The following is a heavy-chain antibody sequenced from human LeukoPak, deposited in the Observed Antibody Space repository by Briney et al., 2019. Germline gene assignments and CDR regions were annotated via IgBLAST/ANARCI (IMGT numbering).Heavy chain of an antibody. CDR3: ARFQGFGSGSN. D-gene: IGHD3-10*01. CDR2: INSDASST. CDR1: GFSFSSYW. V-gene: IGHV3-74*01. Sequence: GGSLRLSCAASGFSFSSYWMHWVCQAPGKGLVWVSRINSDASSTSYADSVKGRFTISRDNAKNTPYLHMNSLRAEDTAVYYCARFQGFGSGSNWGQGTLVTVSS. J-gene: IGHJ4*02.